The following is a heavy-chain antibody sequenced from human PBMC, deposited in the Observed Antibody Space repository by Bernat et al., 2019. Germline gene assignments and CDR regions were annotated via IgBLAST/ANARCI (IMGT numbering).Heavy chain of an antibody. Sequence: EVQLVESGGGLVQPGGSLRLACAASGFTFTSYWMHWVRQAPGKGLVWVSRFNSDGRSTTYADSVKGRFTISRDNAKHTVYLQMNSLRAEDTAVYYCARARYYDLIDYWGQGTLVTVSS. D-gene: IGHD3-3*01. CDR3: ARARYYDLIDY. CDR1: GFTFTSYW. CDR2: FNSDGRST. J-gene: IGHJ4*02. V-gene: IGHV3-74*01.